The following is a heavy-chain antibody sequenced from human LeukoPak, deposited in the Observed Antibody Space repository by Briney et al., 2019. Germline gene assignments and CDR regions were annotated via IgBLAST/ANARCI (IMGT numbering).Heavy chain of an antibody. CDR2: IHRSVST. Sequence: SDTLSLICTVSGYSISSGYYWDWIRQPPGMGLEWIGTIHRSVSTYYKPALNRRLNISVDTYKNQFSLELRSVAAADTAVYYCARGNSRGDYYYLDVWGKGTTATVSS. CDR3: ARGNSRGDYYYLDV. J-gene: IGHJ6*03. V-gene: IGHV4-38-2*02. CDR1: GYSISSGYY. D-gene: IGHD4-11*01.